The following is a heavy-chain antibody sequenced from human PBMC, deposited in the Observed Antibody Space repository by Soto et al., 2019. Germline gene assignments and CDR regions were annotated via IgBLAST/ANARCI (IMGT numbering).Heavy chain of an antibody. CDR2: ISGSGGST. CDR1: GFTFSSYA. CDR3: AKDPYNPTLDPNALDI. J-gene: IGHJ3*02. Sequence: PGGSLRLSCAASGFTFSSYAMSWVRQAPGKGLEWVSAISGSGGSTYYADSVKGRFTISRDNSKNTLYLQMNSLRAEDTAVYYCAKDPYNPTLDPNALDIWGQGTMVTVS. V-gene: IGHV3-23*01. D-gene: IGHD1-1*01.